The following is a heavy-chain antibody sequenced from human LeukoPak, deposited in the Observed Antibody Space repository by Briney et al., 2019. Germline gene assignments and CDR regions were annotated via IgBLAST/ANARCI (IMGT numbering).Heavy chain of an antibody. CDR3: ARDVGPSYYYDSSGYSEDY. D-gene: IGHD3-22*01. Sequence: SETLSLTCAVSGGSISSSNWWSWVRQPPGKGLEWIGEIYHSGSTNYNPSLKSRVTISVDKSKNQFSLKLSSVTAADTAVYYCARDVGPSYYYDSSGYSEDYWGQGTLVTVSS. CDR2: IYHSGST. CDR1: GGSISSSNW. J-gene: IGHJ4*02. V-gene: IGHV4-4*02.